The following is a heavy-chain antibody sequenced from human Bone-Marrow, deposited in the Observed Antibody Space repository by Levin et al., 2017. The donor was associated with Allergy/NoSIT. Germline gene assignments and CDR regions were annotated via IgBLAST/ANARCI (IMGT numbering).Heavy chain of an antibody. Sequence: SCVATGFTFSNHGMHWVRQAPGKGLEWVAVISYDGSNEYYADSVKGRFTTSRDDSKNTIYLQMDGLTPEDTAVYYCAKLAGSWQDHDAFDIWGQGTTVTVSS. CDR1: GFTFSNHG. D-gene: IGHD6-13*01. CDR3: AKLAGSWQDHDAFDI. V-gene: IGHV3-30*18. CDR2: ISYDGSNE. J-gene: IGHJ3*02.